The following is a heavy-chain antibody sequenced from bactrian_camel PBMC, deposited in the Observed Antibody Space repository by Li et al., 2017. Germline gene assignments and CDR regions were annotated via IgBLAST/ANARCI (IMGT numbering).Heavy chain of an antibody. CDR1: GSTLHASE. D-gene: IGHD7*01. J-gene: IGHJ4*01. V-gene: IGHV3S63*01. Sequence: VQLVESGGGSVQAGETLTLSCTASGSTLHASEMGWYRQARGLDCELVSSISNDGTTYYADSVKGRFTISQDNAKNTLYLQLNSLKTEDTAMFYCAIGGSGTAARTSPPGQGTQVTVS. CDR2: ISNDGTT.